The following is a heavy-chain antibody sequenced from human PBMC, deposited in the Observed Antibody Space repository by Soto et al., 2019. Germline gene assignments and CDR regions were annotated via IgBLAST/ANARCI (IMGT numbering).Heavy chain of an antibody. D-gene: IGHD2-15*01. Sequence: QVQLQESGPGLVKPSETLSLTCTVSGGSISSYYWSWIRQPPGKGLEWIGYIYYSGSTNYNPSLKSRVTISVATSKNQFSLKLSSVTAADTAVYYCARRGYCSGGSCYYHYYMDVWGKGTTVTVSS. CDR3: ARRGYCSGGSCYYHYYMDV. CDR2: IYYSGST. CDR1: GGSISSYY. V-gene: IGHV4-59*08. J-gene: IGHJ6*03.